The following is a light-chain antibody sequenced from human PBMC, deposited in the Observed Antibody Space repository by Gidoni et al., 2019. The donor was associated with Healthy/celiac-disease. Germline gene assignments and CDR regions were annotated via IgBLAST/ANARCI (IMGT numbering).Light chain of an antibody. V-gene: IGKV3-11*01. J-gene: IGKJ1*01. CDR2: DAS. Sequence: DIVLTQSPATLSLSPGERATLSCRASQSVSSYLAWYQQKPSQAPRLLIYDASNRATGIPARFSGSGSGTDFTLTISSLEPEDFAVYYCQQRSNWRTFGQGTKVEIK. CDR3: QQRSNWRT. CDR1: QSVSSY.